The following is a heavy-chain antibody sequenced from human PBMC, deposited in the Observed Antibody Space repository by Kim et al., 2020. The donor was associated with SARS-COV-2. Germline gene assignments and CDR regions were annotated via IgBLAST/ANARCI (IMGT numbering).Heavy chain of an antibody. V-gene: IGHV3-15*01. J-gene: IGHJ3*02. D-gene: IGHD3-9*01. Sequence: GRFTISRDDSKNTLYLQMNSLKTEDTAVYYCTTDRRLDWLLWAGSYDAFDIWGQGTMVTVSS. CDR3: TTDRRLDWLLWAGSYDAFDI.